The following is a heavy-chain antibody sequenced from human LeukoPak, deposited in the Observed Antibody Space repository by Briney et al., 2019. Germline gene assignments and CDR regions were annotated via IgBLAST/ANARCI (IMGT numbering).Heavy chain of an antibody. CDR2: ISYDGSNK. V-gene: IGHV3-30*18. J-gene: IGHJ2*01. CDR1: GFTFSSYG. D-gene: IGHD1-26*01. Sequence: GSLRLSCAASGFTFSSYGMHWVRQAPGKGLEWVAAISYDGSNKYYADSVKGRFTISRDNSKNTLFLHMNTLRAEDTAIYYCAKDRTVGASYWYFDLWGRGTLVTVSS. CDR3: AKDRTVGASYWYFDL.